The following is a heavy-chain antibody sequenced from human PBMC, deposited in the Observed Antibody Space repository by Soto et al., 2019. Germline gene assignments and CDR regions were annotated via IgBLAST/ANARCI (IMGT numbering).Heavy chain of an antibody. D-gene: IGHD2-15*01. Sequence: QLLQSGGGLVQPGGSLTLSCAASGFTFGTTDMSWVRQAPGEGLEWISTIDGSGGITYYADSVKGRFTISRDNSKNTVYLQMNSLRGDDTARYYCVKNSGCFNTWGQGALVTVSS. J-gene: IGHJ5*02. V-gene: IGHV3-23*01. CDR1: GFTFGTTD. CDR3: VKNSGCFNT. CDR2: IDGSGGIT.